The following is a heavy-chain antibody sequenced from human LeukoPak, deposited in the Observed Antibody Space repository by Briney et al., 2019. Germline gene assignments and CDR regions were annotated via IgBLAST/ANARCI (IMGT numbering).Heavy chain of an antibody. CDR1: GYSFTSYY. J-gene: IGHJ5*02. Sequence: ASVKVSCKASGYSFTSYYMHWVRQAPGQGLEWMGIINPRGGSTSYAQKFQGRVTVTRDMSTRTVYMELSDPRPEDTALYYCARDYSGQWEQLTGWWIDPWGQGTLVIVSS. D-gene: IGHD1-26*01. CDR3: ARDYSGQWEQLTGWWIDP. V-gene: IGHV1-46*01. CDR2: INPRGGST.